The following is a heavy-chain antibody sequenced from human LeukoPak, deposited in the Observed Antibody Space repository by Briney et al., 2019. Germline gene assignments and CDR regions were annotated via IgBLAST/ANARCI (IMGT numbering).Heavy chain of an antibody. D-gene: IGHD1-1*01. Sequence: PGASLRLSCAASGFTFSSYAMSWVRQAPGKGLEWVSAISGSGGSTYYADSVKGRFTISRDNSKNTLYLQMNSLRAEHTAVYYCARRQPSYFDYWGQGTLVTVSS. CDR1: GFTFSSYA. J-gene: IGHJ4*02. V-gene: IGHV3-23*01. CDR3: ARRQPSYFDY. CDR2: ISGSGGST.